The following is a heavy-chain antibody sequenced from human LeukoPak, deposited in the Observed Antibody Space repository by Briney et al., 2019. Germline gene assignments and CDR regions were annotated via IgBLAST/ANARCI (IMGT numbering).Heavy chain of an antibody. V-gene: IGHV3-7*01. CDR1: GFTFRNYW. J-gene: IGHJ3*02. CDR3: AREDMWAFDM. Sequence: GGSLRLSCAASGFTFRNYWMSWVRQTPGKGLEWVATIKPDGSEKDYVHSVKGRSTISRDNAKNSLYLQMDSLRAEDTALYYCAREDMWAFDMWGQGTMVIVSS. CDR2: IKPDGSEK. D-gene: IGHD2-15*01.